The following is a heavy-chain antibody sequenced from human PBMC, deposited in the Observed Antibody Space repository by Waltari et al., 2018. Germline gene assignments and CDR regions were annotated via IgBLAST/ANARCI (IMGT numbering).Heavy chain of an antibody. CDR3: ARDVLERHSCFDY. V-gene: IGHV3-7*04. J-gene: IGHJ4*02. CDR1: GFNFGSHW. D-gene: IGHD1-1*01. Sequence: EVQLVESGGGLVQPGGSLGLSCAASGFNFGSHWMVWVRRAPGKGMEWVANIKEDGSQKYFGDSVKGRFTISRDNAKNSLYLQMDSLRAEDTGVYYCARDVLERHSCFDYWGQGTLVSVAS. CDR2: IKEDGSQK.